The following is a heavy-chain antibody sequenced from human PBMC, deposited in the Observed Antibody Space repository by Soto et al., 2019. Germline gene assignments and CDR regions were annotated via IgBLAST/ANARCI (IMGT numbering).Heavy chain of an antibody. J-gene: IGHJ4*02. CDR3: ARVYDFWSGYSNPFDY. D-gene: IGHD3-3*01. V-gene: IGHV1-18*01. CDR1: GYTFTSYG. CDR2: ISVYNGNT. Sequence: ASVKVSCKASGYTFTSYGISWVRQAPGQGLEWMGWISVYNGNTNYAQKLQGRVTMTTDTSTSTAYMDLRSLRSDDTAVYYCARVYDFWSGYSNPFDYWGQGTPVTVSS.